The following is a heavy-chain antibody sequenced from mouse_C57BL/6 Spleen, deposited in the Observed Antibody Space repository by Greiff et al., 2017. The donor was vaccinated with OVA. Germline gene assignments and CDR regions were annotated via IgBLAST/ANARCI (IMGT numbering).Heavy chain of an antibody. D-gene: IGHD1-1*01. V-gene: IGHV5-9-1*02. CDR3: TRDPYGSSYGAY. Sequence: EVKLMESGEGLVKPGGSLKLSCAASGFTFSSYAMSWVRQTPEKRLEWVAYISSGGDYIYYADTVKGRFTISRDNARNTLYLQMSSLKSEDTAMYYCTRDPYGSSYGAYWGQGTLVTVSA. J-gene: IGHJ3*01. CDR2: ISSGGDYI. CDR1: GFTFSSYA.